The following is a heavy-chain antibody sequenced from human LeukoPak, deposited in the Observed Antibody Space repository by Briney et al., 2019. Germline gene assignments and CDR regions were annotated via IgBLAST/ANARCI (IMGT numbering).Heavy chain of an antibody. J-gene: IGHJ4*02. CDR1: GFTFTCCG. CDR2: ISSSDGNSK. CDR3: AKCSVNRPLYYFDY. V-gene: IGHV3-30*18. D-gene: IGHD2-15*01. Sequence: GGSLRLSCATSGFTFTCCGMHWVRQASGKGLEWVAAISSSDGNSKYYASSVKGWFTISRDNSKNTVYQQMTSLIADDTAVYYCAKCSVNRPLYYFDYWGQGTLVTVSS.